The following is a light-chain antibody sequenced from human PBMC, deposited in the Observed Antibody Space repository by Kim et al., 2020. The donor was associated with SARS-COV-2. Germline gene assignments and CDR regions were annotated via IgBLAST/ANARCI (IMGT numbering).Light chain of an antibody. CDR2: RNN. CDR1: NNNVGDQG. CDR3: SAWDSSLNPWM. J-gene: IGLJ3*02. Sequence: QAGLTQPPSVSKGLRQTATLTCTGNNNNVGDQGTAWLQQHQGHPPKLLSFRNNNRPSGISERFSASTSGNTASLTITGLQPEDEADYYCSAWDSSLNPWMFGGGTKLTVL. V-gene: IGLV10-54*01.